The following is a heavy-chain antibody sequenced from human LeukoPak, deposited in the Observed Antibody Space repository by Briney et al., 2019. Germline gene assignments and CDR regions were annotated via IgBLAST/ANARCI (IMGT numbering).Heavy chain of an antibody. J-gene: IGHJ3*01. D-gene: IGHD3-10*01. CDR3: VRAGGLPRDNAFDL. CDR2: VYYTGGT. CDR1: GGSISVYY. V-gene: IGHV4-59*01. Sequence: SETLSLTCSVSGGSISVYYWTWIRQPPGKGLEWIGFVYYTGGTNYNPSLKSRVTISVDTSNNQFSMKLTSVTAADTAVYYCVRAGGLPRDNAFDLWGQGTMVTVSS.